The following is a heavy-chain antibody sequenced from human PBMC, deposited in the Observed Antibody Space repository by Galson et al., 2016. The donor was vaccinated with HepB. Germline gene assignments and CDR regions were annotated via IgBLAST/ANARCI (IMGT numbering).Heavy chain of an antibody. CDR1: GFSLNNGGVG. Sequence: PALVKPTQTLTLSCTVSGFSLNNGGVGVGWIRQRPGKALEWLALIYWDDDKFYSPSLKTRLTITKDTSKNEVVLTMTNMDPVDTATYYCARRRSVAPRPDCFDYWGQGALVTVSS. CDR3: ARRRSVAPRPDCFDY. J-gene: IGHJ4*02. V-gene: IGHV2-5*02. CDR2: IYWDDDK. D-gene: IGHD6-6*01.